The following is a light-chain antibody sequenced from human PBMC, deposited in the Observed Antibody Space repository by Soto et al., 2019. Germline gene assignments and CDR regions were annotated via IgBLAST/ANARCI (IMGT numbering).Light chain of an antibody. V-gene: IGLV1-47*01. Sequence: QSVLTQPPSASGTPGQRVTISCSGSSSNIGSNYVYWYQQLPGTAPKLLIYRNNQRPSGVPDRFSGSKSGTSASLAISGLRYEDEADYYCAAWDDSLSVLYVFGTGTKLTVL. J-gene: IGLJ1*01. CDR3: AAWDDSLSVLYV. CDR1: SSNIGSNY. CDR2: RNN.